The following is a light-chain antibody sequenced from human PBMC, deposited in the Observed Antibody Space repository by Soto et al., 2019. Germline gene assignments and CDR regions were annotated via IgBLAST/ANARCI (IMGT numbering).Light chain of an antibody. CDR2: DVS. V-gene: IGLV2-14*01. Sequence: QSALTQPASVSGSPGQSITISCTGTSSDVGGYNYVSWYQQHPGKAPKLMIYDVSNRPSGVSNRFSGSKSGNTACLCIFGLPGGDEADYYCSSYTSSSTLVVFGGGTKLTVL. CDR3: SSYTSSSTLVV. J-gene: IGLJ2*01. CDR1: SSDVGGYNY.